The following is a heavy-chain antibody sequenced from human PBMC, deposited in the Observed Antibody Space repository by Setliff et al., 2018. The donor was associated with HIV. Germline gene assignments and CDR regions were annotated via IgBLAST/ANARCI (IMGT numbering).Heavy chain of an antibody. J-gene: IGHJ6*03. D-gene: IGHD3-10*01. CDR1: GGSISSGGYF. CDR2: TYYSGST. Sequence: TLSLTCTVSGGSISSGGYFWSWIRQVPGKGLEWIGYTYYSGSTFYNPSRKSRATISVDTAKNQFSLKLTSVTAEDTAVYYCARGRLLWSGSYYYYYMDVWGKGTTVTVSS. CDR3: ARGRLLWSGSYYYYYMDV. V-gene: IGHV4-31*03.